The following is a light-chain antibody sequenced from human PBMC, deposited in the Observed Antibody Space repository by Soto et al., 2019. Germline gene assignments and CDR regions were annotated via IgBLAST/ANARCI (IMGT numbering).Light chain of an antibody. Sequence: ALTQPASVSGSPGQSISISCTGTSSDIGDYNFVSWYQHHPGKPPKVIIYEVSNRPSGVSHRFAGSKSGNTASLTISGLQAEDEADYYCSSYKYDTVIPFVFGSGTKVTVL. V-gene: IGLV2-14*01. CDR1: SSDIGDYNF. CDR3: SSYKYDTVIPFV. CDR2: EVS. J-gene: IGLJ1*01.